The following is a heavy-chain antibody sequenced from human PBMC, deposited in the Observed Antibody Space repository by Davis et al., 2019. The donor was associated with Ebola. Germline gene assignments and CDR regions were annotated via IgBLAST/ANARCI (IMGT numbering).Heavy chain of an antibody. D-gene: IGHD1-1*01. Sequence: PGGSLRLSCEGSGYSFTSYWIGWVRQLPGKGLEWMWIIYPGDSDTRYSPSFQGQVTISADKSNRTAYLQWSSLKASDTAMYYCATYINSWHDDLHFYYGVGVWGTGTTVTVSS. V-gene: IGHV5-51*01. CDR1: GYSFTSYW. CDR2: IYPGDSDT. CDR3: ATYINSWHDDLHFYYGVGV. J-gene: IGHJ6*04.